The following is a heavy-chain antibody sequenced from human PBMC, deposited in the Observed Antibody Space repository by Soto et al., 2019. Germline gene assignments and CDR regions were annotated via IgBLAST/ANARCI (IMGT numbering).Heavy chain of an antibody. V-gene: IGHV3-23*01. CDR2: ISASDGNT. D-gene: IGHD1-1*01. Sequence: GGSLRLSCAASGFTFSSYAMRWVRQAPGKGLEWVSSISASDGNTYYADSVKGRFTVSRDNSKNTLYLQMNSLRAEDTAVYYCARCHHNGYYNNMDVWGKGTTVTVSS. CDR1: GFTFSSYA. J-gene: IGHJ6*03. CDR3: ARCHHNGYYNNMDV.